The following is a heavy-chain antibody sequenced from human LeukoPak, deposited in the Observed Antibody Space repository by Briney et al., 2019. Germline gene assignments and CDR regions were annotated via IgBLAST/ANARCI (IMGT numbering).Heavy chain of an antibody. CDR2: ISYDGSNK. V-gene: IGHV3-30*04. J-gene: IGHJ3*02. Sequence: GGSLRLSCAASGFTFSSYAMHWVRQAPGKGLEWVAVISYDGSNKYYADSVKGRFTISRDNSKNTLYLQMNSLRAEDTAVYYCARETTRIYYYDSSGSRDAFDIWGQGTMVTVSS. CDR3: ARETTRIYYYDSSGSRDAFDI. CDR1: GFTFSSYA. D-gene: IGHD3-22*01.